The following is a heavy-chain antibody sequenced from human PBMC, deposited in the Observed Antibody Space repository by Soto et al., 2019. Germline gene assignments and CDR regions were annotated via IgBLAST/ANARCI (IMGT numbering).Heavy chain of an antibody. V-gene: IGHV4-31*03. D-gene: IGHD4-17*01. Sequence: QVQLQESGPGLVKPSQTLSLTCTVSGGSISSGGYYWSWIRQHPGKGLEWFGYIYYRGSTNYNPSLKSRVXXSXDXSKNQFSLKLSSVTAADTAVYYCARYTVTTTYYFDYWGQGTLVTVSS. CDR2: IYYRGST. CDR1: GGSISSGGYY. J-gene: IGHJ4*02. CDR3: ARYTVTTTYYFDY.